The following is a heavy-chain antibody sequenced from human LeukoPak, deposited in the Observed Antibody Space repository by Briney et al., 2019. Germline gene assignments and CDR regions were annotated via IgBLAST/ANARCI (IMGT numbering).Heavy chain of an antibody. J-gene: IGHJ4*02. CDR3: ARANFLYCSSTSCLFDY. Sequence: ASVKVSCKASGYTFTDYYMHWVRLAPGQGLEWMGWINPSSGGTNYVQKFQGWVTMTRDTSINTAYMELSRLTSDDTAVYYCARANFLYCSSTSCLFDYWGQGTLVTVSS. D-gene: IGHD2-2*01. CDR1: GYTFTDYY. CDR2: INPSSGGT. V-gene: IGHV1-2*04.